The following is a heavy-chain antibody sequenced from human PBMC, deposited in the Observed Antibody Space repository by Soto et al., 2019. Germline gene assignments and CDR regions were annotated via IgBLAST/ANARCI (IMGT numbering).Heavy chain of an antibody. CDR2: ISSSSSYI. CDR3: ASLLSGVSQSSYGTDF. Sequence: GGSLRLSCAASGFTFSSYSMNWVRQAPGKGLEWVSSISSSSSYIYYADSVKGRFTISRDNAKNSLYLQMNSLRAEDTAVYYCASLLSGVSQSSYGTDFCGPGTMVTVSS. V-gene: IGHV3-21*01. J-gene: IGHJ6*02. D-gene: IGHD6-13*01. CDR1: GFTFSSYS.